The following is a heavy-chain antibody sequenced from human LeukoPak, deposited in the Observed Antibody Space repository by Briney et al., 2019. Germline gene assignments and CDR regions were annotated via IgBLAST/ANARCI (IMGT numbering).Heavy chain of an antibody. J-gene: IGHJ4*02. D-gene: IGHD3-16*02. CDR2: IYSDNT. Sequence: GGSLRLSCTVSGFTVSSNSMSWVRQAPGKGLEWVSFIYSDNTHYSDSVKGRFTISRDNSKNTLYLQMNSLRAEDTAVYYCAKGRYDYVWGSCRLDYWGQGTLVTVSS. CDR1: GFTVSSNS. CDR3: AKGRYDYVWGSCRLDY. V-gene: IGHV3-53*01.